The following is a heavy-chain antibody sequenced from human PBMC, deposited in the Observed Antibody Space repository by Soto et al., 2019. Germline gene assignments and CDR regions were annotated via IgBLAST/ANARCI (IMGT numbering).Heavy chain of an antibody. D-gene: IGHD2-21*01. Sequence: GGSLRLSCAASGFTFKNYVMSWVRQAPGKGLEWVSAINGGSSSTYYADSVKGRFTISRDNSRNMLYLQMNSLTAEDTADYYCAKGSRDSRPYYFDYWGQGTLVTVS. CDR3: AKGSRDSRPYYFDY. CDR2: INGGSSST. V-gene: IGHV3-23*01. CDR1: GFTFKNYV. J-gene: IGHJ4*02.